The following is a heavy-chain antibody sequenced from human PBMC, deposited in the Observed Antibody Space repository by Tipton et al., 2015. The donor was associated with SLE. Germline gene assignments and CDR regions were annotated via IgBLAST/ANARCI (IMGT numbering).Heavy chain of an antibody. Sequence: TLSLTCTVSGGSISSHYWSWIRQPPGKGLEWIGYIYYSGSTNYNPTLKSRVTISVDTSKNQFSLKLCSVTAADTAVYYCAREALSTTGTTEGWFDPWGQGTLVTVSS. J-gene: IGHJ5*02. D-gene: IGHD1-1*01. V-gene: IGHV4-59*11. CDR1: GGSISSHY. CDR3: AREALSTTGTTEGWFDP. CDR2: IYYSGST.